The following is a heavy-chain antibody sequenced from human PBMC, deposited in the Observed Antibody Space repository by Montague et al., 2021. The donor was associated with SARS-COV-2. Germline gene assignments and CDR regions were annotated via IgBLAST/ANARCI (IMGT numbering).Heavy chain of an antibody. D-gene: IGHD1-26*01. CDR1: GFTFSSYA. V-gene: IGHV3-23*01. CDR3: AKGGVWERRGLTYFDY. CDR2: ITGSGGST. Sequence: SLRLSCAASGFTFSSYAMSWVRQAPGKGLEWVSTITGSGGSTYYADSVKGRLTISRDNSKNTLYLQMNSLRAEDTAVYYCAKGGVWERRGLTYFDYWGQGALVTVSS. J-gene: IGHJ4*02.